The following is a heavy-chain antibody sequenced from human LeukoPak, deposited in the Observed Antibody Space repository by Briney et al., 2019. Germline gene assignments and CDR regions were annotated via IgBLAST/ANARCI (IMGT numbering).Heavy chain of an antibody. CDR1: GDTFTSYG. D-gene: IGHD6-13*01. CDR2: ISASNGNT. V-gene: IGHV1-18*01. Sequence: VASAKVSCKASGDTFTSYGVSGGRQAPGQGLEWMGWISASNGNTNYAQNLQERVTMTTATSTSTAYMELRSLRSDDTAVYYCARYPLSYSSNWHYYFDYWGQGTLLTVSS. J-gene: IGHJ4*02. CDR3: ARYPLSYSSNWHYYFDY.